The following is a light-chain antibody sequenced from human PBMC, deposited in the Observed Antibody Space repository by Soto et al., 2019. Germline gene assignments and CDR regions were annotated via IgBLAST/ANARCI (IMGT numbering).Light chain of an antibody. V-gene: IGLV1-40*01. Sequence: QSVLTQPPSVSGAPGQRVTISCTGSSSSIGAGHDVHWYQQLPGTAPKLLIYGNSNRPSGVPDRFSGSKSGTSASLAITGLQAEDEADYYCHSYDSSLSGVVFVGGTKLTVL. CDR1: SSSIGAGHD. J-gene: IGLJ2*01. CDR2: GNS. CDR3: HSYDSSLSGVV.